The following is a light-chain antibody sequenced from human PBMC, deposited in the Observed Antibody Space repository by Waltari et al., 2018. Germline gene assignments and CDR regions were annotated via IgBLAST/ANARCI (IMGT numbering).Light chain of an antibody. CDR2: EDE. J-gene: IGLJ2*01. CDR1: DSNIGTNF. V-gene: IGLV1-51*02. CDR3: GTWDTSLSPHVI. Sequence: QSLLTQPPSVSAAPGQKVTISCSGSDSNIGTNFVSWYQQVPGSAPKLLIFEDEKRPSGIPSRFSVSKSPTSATLAITGLQPGDEADFYCGTWDTSLSPHVIFGGGTRLTVL.